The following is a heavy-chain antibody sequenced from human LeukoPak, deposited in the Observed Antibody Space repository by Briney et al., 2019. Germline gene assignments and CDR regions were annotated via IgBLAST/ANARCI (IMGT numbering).Heavy chain of an antibody. CDR2: IYYSGST. Sequence: SETLSLTCTVSGGSISSYYWSWIRQPPGKGLEWIGYIYYSGSTNYNPSLKSRVTISVDTSKNQFSLTLSSVTAADTAVYYCAGARPRLGSYYFDYGGQGTLVTVPS. J-gene: IGHJ4*02. V-gene: IGHV4-59*01. D-gene: IGHD7-27*01. CDR3: AGARPRLGSYYFDY. CDR1: GGSISSYY.